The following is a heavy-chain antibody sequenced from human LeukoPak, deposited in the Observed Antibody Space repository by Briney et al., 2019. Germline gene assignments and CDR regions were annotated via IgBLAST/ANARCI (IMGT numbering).Heavy chain of an antibody. CDR2: ISKSSTYI. Sequence: PGGSLRLSCAASGFTFRDYTMNWVRQAPGKGLEWVSAISKSSTYIKYADSVKGRFTVSRDNAKNLLFLQMNSLRVEDTAVYYCAREVVIVVEPAANTIDYWGQGTRVTVSS. J-gene: IGHJ4*02. D-gene: IGHD2-2*01. CDR3: AREVVIVVEPAANTIDY. V-gene: IGHV3-21*01. CDR1: GFTFRDYT.